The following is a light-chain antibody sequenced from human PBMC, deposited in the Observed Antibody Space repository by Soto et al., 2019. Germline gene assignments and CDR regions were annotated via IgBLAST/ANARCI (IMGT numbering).Light chain of an antibody. CDR1: QSVSSY. Sequence: EIVWTQSPATLSLSPGERATLSCRASQSVSSYLAWFQQKPGQAPRLLIYDASNRATGIPARFSGSGSGTDFTLTISSLEPEDFAVYYCQQRSNWQRTFGQGTKVEIK. CDR2: DAS. V-gene: IGKV3-11*01. J-gene: IGKJ1*01. CDR3: QQRSNWQRT.